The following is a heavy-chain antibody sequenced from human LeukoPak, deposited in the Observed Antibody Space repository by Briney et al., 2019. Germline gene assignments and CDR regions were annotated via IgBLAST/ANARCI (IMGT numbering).Heavy chain of an antibody. Sequence: GESLKISCKSSGYRLTSYWIGWVRPVPGKGLEWMGIIYPGDSDTRYSPSVQGQVTISADKSISTAYLQWSSLKASDTAMYYCARQGITGTTGFDYWGQGTLVTVSS. J-gene: IGHJ4*02. CDR3: ARQGITGTTGFDY. D-gene: IGHD1-7*01. CDR2: IYPGDSDT. CDR1: GYRLTSYW. V-gene: IGHV5-51*01.